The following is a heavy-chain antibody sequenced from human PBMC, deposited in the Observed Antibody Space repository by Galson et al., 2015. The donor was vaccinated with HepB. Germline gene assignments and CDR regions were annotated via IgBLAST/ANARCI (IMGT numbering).Heavy chain of an antibody. J-gene: IGHJ6*02. CDR3: ARGITDFWSGYYIYYYYGMDV. Sequence: SLRLSCAASGFTFSSYGMHWVRQAPGKGLEWVAVIWYDGSNKYYADSVKGRFTISRDNSKNTLYLRMNSLRAEDTAVYYRARGITDFWSGYYIYYYYGMDVWGQGTTVTVSS. D-gene: IGHD3-3*01. V-gene: IGHV3-33*01. CDR2: IWYDGSNK. CDR1: GFTFSSYG.